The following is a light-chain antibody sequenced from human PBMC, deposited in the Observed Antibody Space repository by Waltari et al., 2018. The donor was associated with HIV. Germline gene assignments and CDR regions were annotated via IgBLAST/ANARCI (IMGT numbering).Light chain of an antibody. J-gene: IGLJ3*02. V-gene: IGLV1-44*01. CDR3: AAWDDSLNGWV. CDR2: SNN. CDR1: RSNIGSNI. Sequence: QSVMTQPPSASGTPGQRVTISCSGSRSNIGSNIVNWYQQLPGTAPKLLNYSNNQRPSGVPDRFSGSKSGTSASLAISGLQSEDEADYYCAAWDDSLNGWVFGGGAKLTVL.